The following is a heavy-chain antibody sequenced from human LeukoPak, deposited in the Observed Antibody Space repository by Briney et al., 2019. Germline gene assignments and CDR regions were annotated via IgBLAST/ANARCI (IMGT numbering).Heavy chain of an antibody. V-gene: IGHV3-30*04. CDR3: ANAVVVGPSQFDH. Sequence: GGSLRLSCAASGFTFSSYAMHWVRQAPGKGLEWVAVISYDGSNKYYADSVKGRFTISRDNSKNTLYLQMNSLRAEDTAVYYCANAVVVGPSQFDHWGQGTLVTVSS. CDR1: GFTFSSYA. D-gene: IGHD2-15*01. J-gene: IGHJ4*02. CDR2: ISYDGSNK.